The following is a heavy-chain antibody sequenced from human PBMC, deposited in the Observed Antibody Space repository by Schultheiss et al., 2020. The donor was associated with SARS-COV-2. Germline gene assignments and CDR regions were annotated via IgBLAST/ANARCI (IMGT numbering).Heavy chain of an antibody. Sequence: SETLSLTCAVSGGSISSSNWWSWIRQPPGKGLEWIGYIYYSGRIFYNPSLKSRLTISVDTSKNQFSLKLTSLTAADTAIYYCARGNDFVYFFDSWGQGTLVTVSS. V-gene: IGHV4-30-4*01. D-gene: IGHD3-3*01. CDR1: GGSISSSNW. CDR2: IYYSGRI. J-gene: IGHJ4*02. CDR3: ARGNDFVYFFDS.